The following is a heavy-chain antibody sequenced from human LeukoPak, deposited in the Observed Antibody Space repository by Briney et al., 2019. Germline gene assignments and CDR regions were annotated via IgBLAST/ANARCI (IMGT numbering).Heavy chain of an antibody. D-gene: IGHD6-19*01. V-gene: IGHV3-9*01. CDR2: ISWNSGSI. CDR1: GFTFDDYA. J-gene: IGHJ6*02. Sequence: GGSLRLSCAASGFTFDDYAMHWVRQAPGKGLEWVSGISWNSGSIGYADSVKGRFTISRDNAKNSLYLQMNSLRAEDTALYYCAKDRGGAVAGTRLDYYYYGMDVWGQGTTVTVSS. CDR3: AKDRGGAVAGTRLDYYYYGMDV.